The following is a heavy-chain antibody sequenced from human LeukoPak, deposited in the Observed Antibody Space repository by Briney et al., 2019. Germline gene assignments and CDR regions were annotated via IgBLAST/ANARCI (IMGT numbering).Heavy chain of an antibody. CDR1: GGSFGGYY. J-gene: IGHJ4*02. V-gene: IGHV4-34*01. D-gene: IGHD2-15*01. Sequence: WVTLSLTCAVYGGSFGGYYWSWVGQPPGKGLGWVGEIIHRERTNYNPSLKSRVTISVDTSKNQFSLKLSSVTAADTAVYYCARGAGVATDCSGGSCYWLFDYWGQGTMVTVSS. CDR3: ARGAGVATDCSGGSCYWLFDY. CDR2: IIHRERT.